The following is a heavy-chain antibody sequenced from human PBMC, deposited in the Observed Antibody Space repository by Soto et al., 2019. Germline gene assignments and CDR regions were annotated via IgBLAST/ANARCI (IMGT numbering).Heavy chain of an antibody. J-gene: IGHJ4*02. CDR3: ATFLVGTGGSSVWPWYFDY. CDR2: ISGSGSAT. Sequence: EVQLLESGGGLVQPGGSLRLSCAASGFTFNNYAMSWVRQAPGKGLEWVSAISGSGSATYSADSVRGRFAISRDNSKNTLYLQMNSLRAEDTAVYYCATFLVGTGGSSVWPWYFDYWGQGTLVTVSS. V-gene: IGHV3-23*01. CDR1: GFTFNNYA. D-gene: IGHD6-25*01.